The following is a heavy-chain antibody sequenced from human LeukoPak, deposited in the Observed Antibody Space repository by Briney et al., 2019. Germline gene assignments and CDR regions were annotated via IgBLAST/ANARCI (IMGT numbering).Heavy chain of an antibody. D-gene: IGHD3-22*01. J-gene: IGHJ4*02. V-gene: IGHV1-2*02. CDR2: INPNSGGT. CDR3: ARGGDYDSSGFELGIDY. CDR1: GYTFTGYY. Sequence: GASVKVSCKASGYTFTGYYMHWVRQAPGQGLEWMGWINPNSGGTNYAQKFQGRVTMTRDTSISTAYMELRSLRSDDTAVYYCARGGDYDSSGFELGIDYWGQGTLVTVSS.